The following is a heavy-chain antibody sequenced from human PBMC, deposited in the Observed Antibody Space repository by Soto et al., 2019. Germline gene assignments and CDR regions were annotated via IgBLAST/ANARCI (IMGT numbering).Heavy chain of an antibody. CDR2: ISSSGSTI. CDR3: ARSWGMAHSDY. V-gene: IGHV3-48*03. CDR1: GFTFSSYE. J-gene: IGHJ4*02. Sequence: GGSLRLSCAASGFTFSSYEMNWVRQAPGKGLEWVSYISSSGSTIYYADSVKGRFTISRDNAKNSLYLQMNSLRAEDTAVYYCARSWGMAHSDYWGQGTLVTVSS. D-gene: IGHD2-8*01.